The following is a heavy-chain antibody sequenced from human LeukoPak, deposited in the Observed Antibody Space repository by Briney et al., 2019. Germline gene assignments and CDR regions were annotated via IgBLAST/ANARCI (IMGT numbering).Heavy chain of an antibody. Sequence: PSETLSLTCTVSGGSISSYYWSWIRQPPGKGLEWIGYIYNSGSTNYNPSLKSRVTISIDTSKNQFSLILSSVTAADTAVYYCARDRDRKFDYWGQGTLVTVSS. V-gene: IGHV4-59*01. CDR1: GGSISSYY. CDR3: ARDRDRKFDY. CDR2: IYNSGST. J-gene: IGHJ4*02. D-gene: IGHD2-15*01.